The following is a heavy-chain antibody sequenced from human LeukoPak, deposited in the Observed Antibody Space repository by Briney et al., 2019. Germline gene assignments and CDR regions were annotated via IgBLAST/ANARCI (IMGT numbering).Heavy chain of an antibody. D-gene: IGHD2-15*01. CDR3: ARDLGFCSGGSCRDFGY. Sequence: ASVKVSCKASGYTLTAYYMHWVRQAPGQGLEWMGWINPNSGGTHYAQKFQGRVTMTRDMSTSTVYMELSSLRSEDTAVYYCARDLGFCSGGSCRDFGYWGQGTLVTVSS. V-gene: IGHV1-2*02. CDR1: GYTLTAYY. CDR2: INPNSGGT. J-gene: IGHJ4*02.